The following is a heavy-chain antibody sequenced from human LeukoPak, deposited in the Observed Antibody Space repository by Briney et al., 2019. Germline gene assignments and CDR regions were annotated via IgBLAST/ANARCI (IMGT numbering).Heavy chain of an antibody. CDR2: IWYDGRTQ. CDR1: GFTFSTYG. J-gene: IGHJ4*02. V-gene: IGHV3-33*01. Sequence: PGGSLRLSCAASGFTFSTYGMHWVRQAPGKGLEWVAVIWYDGRTQFYAESVKGRFAVSRDNSKNTLYLQMNSLRAEDTAVYRCARGEYYHESSGYPNYWGQGTLVTVSS. D-gene: IGHD3-22*01. CDR3: ARGEYYHESSGYPNY.